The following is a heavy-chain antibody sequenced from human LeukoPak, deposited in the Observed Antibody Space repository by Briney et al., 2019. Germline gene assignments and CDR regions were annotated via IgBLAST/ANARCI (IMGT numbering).Heavy chain of an antibody. D-gene: IGHD5-18*01. J-gene: IGHJ4*02. CDR3: ATLTGYSYGPGYFDY. CDR2: INSDGSST. Sequence: AGGSLRLSCAASGFTFSSYWMHWVRKAPGEGLVWVSRINSDGSSTSYADSVKGRFTISRDNAKNTLYLQMNSLRAEDTAVYYCATLTGYSYGPGYFDYWGQGTLVTVSS. V-gene: IGHV3-74*01. CDR1: GFTFSSYW.